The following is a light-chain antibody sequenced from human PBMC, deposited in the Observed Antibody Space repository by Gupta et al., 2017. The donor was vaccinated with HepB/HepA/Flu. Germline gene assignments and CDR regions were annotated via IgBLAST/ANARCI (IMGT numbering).Light chain of an antibody. CDR3: SSYASSGTFVV. CDR2: DVT. CDR1: SSDVGGYNY. J-gene: IGLJ2*01. Sequence: QSALTQPASVSGSPGQSVTISCTGTSSDVGGYNYVSWYQHHPGKAPKLMIYDVTTRPSGVSHRFSGSKSGNTASLTISGLQADDEGDYYCSSYASSGTFVVFGGGTKLTVL. V-gene: IGLV2-14*03.